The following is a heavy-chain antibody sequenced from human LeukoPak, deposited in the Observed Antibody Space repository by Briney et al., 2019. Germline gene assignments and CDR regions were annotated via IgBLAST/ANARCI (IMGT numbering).Heavy chain of an antibody. D-gene: IGHD6-19*01. J-gene: IGHJ4*02. CDR3: SRPYSSGWSIPFGD. V-gene: IGHV3-30*04. Sequence: GGSLILPCSASACTSSSYSMHWVRQAPGKGLEWGASISYDGRNKYHAESVKGRFTISIDNYKNTLYLQMNRLRADDTDVYYCSRPYSSGWSIPFGDWGQGTLITVSS. CDR1: ACTSSSYS. CDR2: ISYDGRNK.